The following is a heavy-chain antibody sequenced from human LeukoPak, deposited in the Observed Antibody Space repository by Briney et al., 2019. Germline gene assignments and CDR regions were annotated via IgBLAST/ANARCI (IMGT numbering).Heavy chain of an antibody. CDR1: GGSISSYY. D-gene: IGHD3-10*01. J-gene: IGHJ4*02. CDR2: IYTSGST. V-gene: IGHV4-4*07. CDR3: ARLGLWFGELLPDY. Sequence: PSETQSLTCTVSGGSISSYYWSWIRQPAGKGLEWIGRIYTSGSTNYNPSLKSRVTISVDTSKNQFSLKLSSVTAADTAVYYCARLGLWFGELLPDYWGQGTLVTVSS.